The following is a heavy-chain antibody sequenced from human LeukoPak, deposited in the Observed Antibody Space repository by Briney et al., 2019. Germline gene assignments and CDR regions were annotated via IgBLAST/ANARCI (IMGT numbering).Heavy chain of an antibody. V-gene: IGHV4-38-2*02. CDR2: IYHDGRT. J-gene: IGHJ4*02. Sequence: SETLSLTCTVSGYSISSGYCWGWIRQPPGKGLEWIGTIYHDGRTYFNPSLKSRVTISLDTSKNQFSLKLSSVTAADTAVYYCASVSIVMGESFDYWGQGTLVTVSS. CDR3: ASVSIVMGESFDY. CDR1: GYSISSGYC. D-gene: IGHD3-16*01.